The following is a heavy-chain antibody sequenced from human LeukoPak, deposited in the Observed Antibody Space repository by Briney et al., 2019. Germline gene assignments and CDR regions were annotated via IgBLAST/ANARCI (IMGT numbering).Heavy chain of an antibody. V-gene: IGHV1-46*01. CDR2: INPSGGST. J-gene: IGHJ4*02. Sequence: ASVKVSCKASGYTFTSYYMHWVRQAPGQGLEWMGIINPSGGSTNYAQKFQGRVTITADKSTSTAYMELSSLRSEDTAVYYCARDLYYDSSGYYPTPFDYWGQGTLVTVSS. CDR3: ARDLYYDSSGYYPTPFDY. D-gene: IGHD3-22*01. CDR1: GYTFTSYY.